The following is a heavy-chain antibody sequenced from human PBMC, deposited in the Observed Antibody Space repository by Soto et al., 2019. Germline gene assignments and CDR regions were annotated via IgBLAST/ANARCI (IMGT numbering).Heavy chain of an antibody. Sequence: SLRLSCAASGFRFTDYYMTWIRQAPGKGLEWVSYISSGGNAIYYADSVKGRFTISKDNTKKSLYLQMNYLRAEDTAVYYCARSSAYPYYFDYWGQGXLVTVYS. CDR3: ARSSAYPYYFDY. J-gene: IGHJ4*02. D-gene: IGHD2-21*01. CDR1: GFRFTDYY. CDR2: ISSGGNAI. V-gene: IGHV3-11*01.